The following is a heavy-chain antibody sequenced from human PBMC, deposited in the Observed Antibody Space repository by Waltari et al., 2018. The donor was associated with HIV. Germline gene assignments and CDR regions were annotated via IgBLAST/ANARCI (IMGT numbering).Heavy chain of an antibody. CDR1: GCSFCDCG. J-gene: IGHJ4*02. CDR3: ARGSPGSRFSGSDYDY. V-gene: IGHV3-33*01. CDR2: IWYDGGIK. Sequence: QEHWVGSGGGVVQPGRCLRLSCKGIGCSFCDCGLRWVRQAPGKGLEWVAVIWYDGGIKYYAESVKGRFIVSRDNSKNILYLEMNSLSAEDTGFYYCARGSPGSRFSGSDYDYWGQGTLVTVSS. D-gene: IGHD1-26*01.